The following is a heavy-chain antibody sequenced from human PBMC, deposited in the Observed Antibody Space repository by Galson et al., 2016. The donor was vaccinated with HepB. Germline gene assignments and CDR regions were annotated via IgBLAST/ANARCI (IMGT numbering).Heavy chain of an antibody. J-gene: IGHJ3*01. V-gene: IGHV3-23*01. CDR2: ITNSGLNT. CDR3: AKDRNYENGGDRHDRAFDV. Sequence: SLRLSCAASGFTFSTYAMTWVRQAPGKGLEWVSTITNSGLNTKYADAVKGRFTVSRDNSKNTLYLQVSSLRVEDTAIYYCAKDRNYENGGDRHDRAFDVWGQGTMVTVS. D-gene: IGHD2-21*01. CDR1: GFTFSTYA.